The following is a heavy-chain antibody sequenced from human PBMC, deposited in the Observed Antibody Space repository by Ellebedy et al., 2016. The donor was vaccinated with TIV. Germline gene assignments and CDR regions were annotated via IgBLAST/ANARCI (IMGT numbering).Heavy chain of an antibody. CDR1: GYTFTSYA. CDR3: ARGYSYEFDY. CDR2: INAGNGNT. D-gene: IGHD5-18*01. Sequence: AASVKVSCKASGYTFTSYAINWVRQAPGQRLEWIGWINAGNGNTKYSQNFQGRFTITSDASASTVYMELSSLRSGDTSVYFCARGYSYEFDYWGQGTLVTVSS. J-gene: IGHJ4*02. V-gene: IGHV1-3*01.